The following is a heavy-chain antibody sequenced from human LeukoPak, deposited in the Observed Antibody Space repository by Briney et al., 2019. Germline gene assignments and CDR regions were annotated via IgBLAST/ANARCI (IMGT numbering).Heavy chain of an antibody. CDR2: INWNGGST. Sequence: GGSLRLSCAASGFTFDDYGMSWVRQAPGKGLEWVSGINWNGGSTTYADSVKGRFTISRDNSKNTLYLQMNSLRAEDTAVYYCAKVGASSAFDIWGQGTMVTVSS. CDR3: AKVGASSAFDI. CDR1: GFTFDDYG. J-gene: IGHJ3*02. V-gene: IGHV3-20*04. D-gene: IGHD1-26*01.